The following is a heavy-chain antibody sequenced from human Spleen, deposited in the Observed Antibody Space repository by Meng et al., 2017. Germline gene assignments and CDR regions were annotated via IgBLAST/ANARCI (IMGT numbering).Heavy chain of an antibody. CDR2: IYYSGST. V-gene: IGHV4-38-2*02. CDR3: ARVPGYSSSWMDGYKPQGTDY. J-gene: IGHJ4*02. D-gene: IGHD6-13*01. Sequence: GSLRLSCTVSGYSISSGYYWGWIRQPPGKGLEWIGSIYYSGSTYYNPSLKSRVTISVDTSKNQFSLKLSSVTAADTAVYYCARVPGYSSSWMDGYKPQGTDYWGQGTLVTVSS. CDR1: GYSISSGYY.